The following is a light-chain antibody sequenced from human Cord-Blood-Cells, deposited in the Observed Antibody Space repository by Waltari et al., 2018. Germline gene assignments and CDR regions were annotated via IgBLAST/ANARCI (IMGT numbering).Light chain of an antibody. CDR3: CSYAGSSTFYV. CDR1: RGDVGSYNL. CDR2: EGS. Sequence: SALTQPASVSGSPGQSITISCTGTRGDVGSYNLVSWYQQHPGKAPKLMIYEGSKRPSGVSNRFSGSKSGNTASLTISGLQAEDEADYYCCSYAGSSTFYVFGTGTKVTVL. V-gene: IGLV2-23*03. J-gene: IGLJ1*01.